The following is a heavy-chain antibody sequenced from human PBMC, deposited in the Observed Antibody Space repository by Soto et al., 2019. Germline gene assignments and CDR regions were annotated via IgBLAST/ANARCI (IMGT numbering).Heavy chain of an antibody. Sequence: QVQLQESGPGLVKPSETLSLTCTVSGGSISSTYYYWGWIRQTPGKGLEWIANIYYTGSTYHNPSLKSRVTISVHTPKNQFSLKLNSLTAADTAVYYCARQAYDGHNSPYYFDNWGQGTLVTVSS. CDR3: ARQAYDGHNSPYYFDN. V-gene: IGHV4-39*01. J-gene: IGHJ4*02. CDR1: GGSISSTYYY. CDR2: IYYTGST. D-gene: IGHD3-22*01.